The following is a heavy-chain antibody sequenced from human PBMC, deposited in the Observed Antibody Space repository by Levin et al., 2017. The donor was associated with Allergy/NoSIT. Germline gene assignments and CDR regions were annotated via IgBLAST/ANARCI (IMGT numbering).Heavy chain of an antibody. V-gene: IGHV4-39*01. D-gene: IGHD1-26*01. CDR2: IYYSGST. CDR1: GGSISSSSYY. J-gene: IGHJ5*01. CDR3: AKWDVPVTRHGWFDP. Sequence: SETLSLTCTVSGGSISSSSYYWGWIRQPPGKGLEWIGSIYYSGSTYYNPALKSRVTISVDSSKNQFSLELSSVTAAATAVYYCAKWDVPVTRHGWFDPWGRGTLVTVSS.